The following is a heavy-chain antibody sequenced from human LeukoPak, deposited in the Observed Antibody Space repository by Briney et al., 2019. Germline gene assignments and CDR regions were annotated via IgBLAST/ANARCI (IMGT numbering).Heavy chain of an antibody. V-gene: IGHV3-66*01. CDR1: GFTVSGNY. CDR3: ARDPGYGLGVDYGDY. D-gene: IGHD3-10*01. J-gene: IGHJ4*02. Sequence: GGSLRLSCAASGFTVSGNYMSWVRQAPGKGLEWLSVIHRGGNTYYADSVKGRFTISRDSSKNTVFLQMDSLRAEDTAVYYCARDPGYGLGVDYGDYWGQGTLVNVS. CDR2: IHRGGNT.